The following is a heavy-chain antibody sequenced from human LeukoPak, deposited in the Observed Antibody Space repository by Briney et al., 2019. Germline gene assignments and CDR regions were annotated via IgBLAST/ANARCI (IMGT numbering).Heavy chain of an antibody. CDR2: IYHSGST. J-gene: IGHJ3*02. CDR1: GGSISSSNW. Sequence: SSETLSLTCAVSGGSISSSNWWSWVRQPPGKGLEWIGEIYHSGSTYYNPSLKSRVTISVDTSKNQFSLKLSSVTAADTAVYYCARDRFEMATTLDAFDIWGQGTMVTVSS. CDR3: ARDRFEMATTLDAFDI. D-gene: IGHD5-24*01. V-gene: IGHV4-4*02.